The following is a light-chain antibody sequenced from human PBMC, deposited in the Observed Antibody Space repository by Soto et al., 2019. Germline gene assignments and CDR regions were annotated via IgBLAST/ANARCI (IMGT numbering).Light chain of an antibody. V-gene: IGLV1-51*02. Sequence: PGQKVTICCSGSSSNIGNNYVSWYQQLPGTAPKLLIYENNKRPSGTPDRFSGSKSGTSATLGITGLQTGDEADYYCGTWDSSLSAYVFGTGTNVTVL. CDR2: ENN. CDR1: SSNIGNNY. CDR3: GTWDSSLSAYV. J-gene: IGLJ1*01.